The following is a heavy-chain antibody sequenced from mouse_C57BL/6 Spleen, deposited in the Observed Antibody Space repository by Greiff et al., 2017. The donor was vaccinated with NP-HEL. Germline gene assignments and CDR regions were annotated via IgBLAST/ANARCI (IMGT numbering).Heavy chain of an antibody. Sequence: VQLQQSGPELVKPGASVKISCKASGYAFSSSWMNWVKQRPGQGLEWIGRISPGDGDTNYNEKFKGKATLTADNSSSTAYMQLSSLTSEYSAVSFCERENRDYYYLDYWGKGTTLTVSS. CDR2: ISPGDGDT. D-gene: IGHD2-13*01. V-gene: IGHV1-82*01. CDR1: GYAFSSSW. CDR3: ERENRDYYYLDY. J-gene: IGHJ2*01.